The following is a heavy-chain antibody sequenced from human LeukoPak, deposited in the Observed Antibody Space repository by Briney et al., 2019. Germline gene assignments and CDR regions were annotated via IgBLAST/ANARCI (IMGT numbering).Heavy chain of an antibody. J-gene: IGHJ4*02. CDR1: GFTFDDFA. D-gene: IGHD4-11*01. CDR3: ARDSYSKNDY. V-gene: IGHV3-9*01. CDR2: ISWNSGTI. Sequence: AGGSLRLSCAASGFTFDDFAMHWVRLVPGKGLEWVSGISWNSGTIASADSVKGRFTISRDNAKNSLYLQMNSLRAEDTAVYFCARDSYSKNDYWGQGTLVTVSS.